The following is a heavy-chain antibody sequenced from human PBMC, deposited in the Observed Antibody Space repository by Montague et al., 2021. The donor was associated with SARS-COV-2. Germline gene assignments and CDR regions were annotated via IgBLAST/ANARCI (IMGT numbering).Heavy chain of an antibody. D-gene: IGHD6-19*01. CDR3: ARGWAFDP. J-gene: IGHJ3*01. V-gene: IGHV4-59*08. CDR1: GGSTASHY. Sequence: SETLSLTCTVSGGSTASHYGNWIRQSPGKRPEWIGYVHYNGDIKYNPSLQSRVTISIDTSENQFSLRLNSVTAADTAVYLCARGWAFDPWGQGRLVTVSS. CDR2: VHYNGDI.